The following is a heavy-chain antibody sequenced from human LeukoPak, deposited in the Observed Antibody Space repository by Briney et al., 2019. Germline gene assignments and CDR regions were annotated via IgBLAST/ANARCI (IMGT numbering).Heavy chain of an antibody. V-gene: IGHV4-34*01. D-gene: IGHD2-2*01. CDR2: INHSGST. J-gene: IGHJ4*02. Sequence: SETLSLTCAVYGGSFSGYNWTYIRQPPGKGLEWIGEINHSGSTNYNPSLTSRVTIPVDTSKNQFSLKLSSVTAADTAVYYCARGESSRRTPYNYWGRGTLVTVSS. CDR3: ARGESSRRTPYNY. CDR1: GGSFSGYN.